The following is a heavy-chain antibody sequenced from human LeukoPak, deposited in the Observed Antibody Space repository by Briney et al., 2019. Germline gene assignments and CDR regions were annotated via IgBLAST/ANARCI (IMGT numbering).Heavy chain of an antibody. CDR2: IYHSGST. CDR1: GGSISSGGYY. CDR3: ARAASVVWSGYPYDAFDI. Sequence: SETLSLTCTVSGGSISSGGYYWGWIGEPPGKALEWIGYIYHSGSTYYNPSLKSRVTISVDRSKNQFSLKLSSVAAADTAVYYCARAASVVWSGYPYDAFDIWGQGTMVTVSS. D-gene: IGHD3-3*01. V-gene: IGHV4-30-2*01. J-gene: IGHJ3*02.